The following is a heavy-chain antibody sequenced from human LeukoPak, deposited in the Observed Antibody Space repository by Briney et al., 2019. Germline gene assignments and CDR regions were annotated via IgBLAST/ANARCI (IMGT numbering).Heavy chain of an antibody. CDR3: ARDRRTYSSGWYDY. Sequence: GASVKVSCKASGGTFSSYAISWVRQAPGQGLEWMGGIIPIFGTANYAQKFQGRVTITADESTSTAYVELSSLRSEDTAVYYCARDRRTYSSGWYDYWGQGTLVTVSS. CDR1: GGTFSSYA. V-gene: IGHV1-69*01. D-gene: IGHD6-19*01. J-gene: IGHJ4*02. CDR2: IIPIFGTA.